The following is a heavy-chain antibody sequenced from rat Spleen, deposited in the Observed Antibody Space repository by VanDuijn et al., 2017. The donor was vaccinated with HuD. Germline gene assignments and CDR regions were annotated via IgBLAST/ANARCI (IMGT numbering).Heavy chain of an antibody. V-gene: IGHV5-20*01. CDR3: TRGKGYNWYYFDY. CDR1: GFTFSDYY. J-gene: IGHJ2*01. Sequence: EVQLVESDGGLVQPGRSLKLSCAASGFTFSDYYMAWVRQAPTKGLEWVASITNSGGSTYYRDSVKGRFTISRDNAKSTLYLQMDSLRSEDTATYYCTRGKGYNWYYFDYWGQGVMVTVSS. D-gene: IGHD1-4*01. CDR2: ITNSGGST.